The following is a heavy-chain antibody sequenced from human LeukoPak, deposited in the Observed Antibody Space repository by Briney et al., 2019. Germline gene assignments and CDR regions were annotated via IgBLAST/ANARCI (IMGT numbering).Heavy chain of an antibody. J-gene: IGHJ4*02. Sequence: GGSLRLSCGASGFTFSSYDMNWVRQAPGKGLEWLSYISGSGNTIYYAESVKGRFTISRDNAKNSLYLQMNSLRADDTAVYYCARDRRELDYWGQGTLVTVSS. CDR3: ARDRRELDY. CDR2: ISGSGNTI. D-gene: IGHD1-26*01. V-gene: IGHV3-48*03. CDR1: GFTFSSYD.